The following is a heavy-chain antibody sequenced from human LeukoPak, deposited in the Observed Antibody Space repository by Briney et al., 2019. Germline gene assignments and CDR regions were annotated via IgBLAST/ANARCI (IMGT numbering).Heavy chain of an antibody. Sequence: TGGSLRLSCAASGFTFSSSAMSWVRQAPGKGLEWVSAISAGGETTYYADSLKGRFTISRDNSKSILYLHMNSLRADDTALYYCAKSAWFGDAPGGDFWGQGILVTVSS. CDR2: ISAGGETT. J-gene: IGHJ4*02. CDR1: GFTFSSSA. D-gene: IGHD3-10*01. CDR3: AKSAWFGDAPGGDF. V-gene: IGHV3-23*01.